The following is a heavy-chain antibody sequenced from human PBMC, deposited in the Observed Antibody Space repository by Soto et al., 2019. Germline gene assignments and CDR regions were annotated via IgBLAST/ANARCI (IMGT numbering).Heavy chain of an antibody. Sequence: GGSLRLSCAASGFTVSSNYMSWVRQAPGKGLEWVSVIYSGGSTYYADSVKGRFAISRDNSKNTLYLQMNSLRAEDTAVYYCATYYYDSSGYYYFAYWGQGTLVTVSS. CDR2: IYSGGST. V-gene: IGHV3-53*01. J-gene: IGHJ4*02. CDR3: ATYYYDSSGYYYFAY. CDR1: GFTVSSNY. D-gene: IGHD3-22*01.